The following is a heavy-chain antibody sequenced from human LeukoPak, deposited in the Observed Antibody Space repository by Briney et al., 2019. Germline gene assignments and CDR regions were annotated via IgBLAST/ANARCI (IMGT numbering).Heavy chain of an antibody. V-gene: IGHV3-7*01. Sequence: GGSLRLSCAASGFTFSSYWMSWVRQAPGKGLEWVANIKQDGSEKYYVDSVKGRFTISRDNAKNSLYLQMNSLRAEDTAVYYCARVGVSKPSYYFDYWGQGTLVTVSS. CDR3: ARVGVSKPSYYFDY. J-gene: IGHJ4*02. D-gene: IGHD3-16*02. CDR1: GFTFSSYW. CDR2: IKQDGSEK.